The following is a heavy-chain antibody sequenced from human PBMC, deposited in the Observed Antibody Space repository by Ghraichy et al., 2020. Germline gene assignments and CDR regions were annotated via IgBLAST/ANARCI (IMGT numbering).Heavy chain of an antibody. Sequence: GGSLRLSCAASGFTFSSYAMSWVRQAPGKGLEWVSAISGSGGSTYYADSVKGRFTISRDNSKNTLYLQMNSLRPEDTAVYYCAKDKAVADLHDAFDIWGQGTMVTVSS. CDR2: ISGSGGST. V-gene: IGHV3-23*01. J-gene: IGHJ3*02. D-gene: IGHD6-19*01. CDR3: AKDKAVADLHDAFDI. CDR1: GFTFSSYA.